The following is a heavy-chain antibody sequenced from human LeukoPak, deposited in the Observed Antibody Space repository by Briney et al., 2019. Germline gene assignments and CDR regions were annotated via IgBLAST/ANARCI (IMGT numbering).Heavy chain of an antibody. CDR2: ISDDGRRK. D-gene: IGHD4-17*01. V-gene: IGHV3-30*18. J-gene: IGHJ4*02. CDR3: AKRPSDYGDYVSYFDY. Sequence: GGSLRLSCAASGFSFISYGMHWVRQAPGKGLEWVGVISDDGRRKDYADSVKGRSTISRDNSKDTLYLQMNSLRAEDTAVYYCAKRPSDYGDYVSYFDYWGQGTLVTVSS. CDR1: GFSFISYG.